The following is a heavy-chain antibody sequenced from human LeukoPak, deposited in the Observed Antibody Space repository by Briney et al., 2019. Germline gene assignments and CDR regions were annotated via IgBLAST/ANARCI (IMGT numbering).Heavy chain of an antibody. CDR1: GFTFSSYS. CDR3: AREPDAFDI. J-gene: IGHJ3*02. Sequence: GGSLRLSCAASGFTFSSYSMNWVRQAPGKGLEWVAVIWYDGSNKYYADSVKGRFTISRDNSKNTLYLQMNSLRAEDTAVYYCAREPDAFDIWGQGTMVTVSS. V-gene: IGHV3-33*08. CDR2: IWYDGSNK.